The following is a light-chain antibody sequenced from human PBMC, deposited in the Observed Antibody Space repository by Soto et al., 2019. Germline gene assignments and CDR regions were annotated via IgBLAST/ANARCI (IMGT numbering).Light chain of an antibody. V-gene: IGLV3-21*04. Sequence: SYELTQPPSVPVAPGKTARITCGGTNIGSKSVHWYQQKPGQAPVLVIYYDSDRPSGIPERFSGSNSGNTATLTISRVEAGDEADYYCPVWDSSSDHVVFGGGTKRTVL. CDR3: PVWDSSSDHVV. CDR1: NIGSKS. CDR2: YDS. J-gene: IGLJ2*01.